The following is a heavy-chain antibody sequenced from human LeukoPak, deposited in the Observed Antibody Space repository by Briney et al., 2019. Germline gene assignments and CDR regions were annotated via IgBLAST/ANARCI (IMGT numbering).Heavy chain of an antibody. V-gene: IGHV4-39*01. CDR1: GGSISSSSYY. Sequence: SETLSLTCTVSGGSISSSSYYWGWIRQPPGKGLEWIGSIYYSGSTYYNPSLKSRVTISVDTSKNQFSLKLSSVTAADTAVYYCARRDSSGSDDAFDIWGQGTMVTVSS. CDR3: ARRDSSGSDDAFDI. D-gene: IGHD3-22*01. CDR2: IYYSGST. J-gene: IGHJ3*02.